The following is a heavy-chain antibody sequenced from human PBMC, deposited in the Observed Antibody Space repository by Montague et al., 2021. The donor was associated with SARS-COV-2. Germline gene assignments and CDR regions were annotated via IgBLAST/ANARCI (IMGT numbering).Heavy chain of an antibody. V-gene: IGHV3-7*01. CDR2: IKQDGSEK. CDR1: GFTITSYW. CDR3: ARVPSSSWYFDS. Sequence: SLRLSCAASGFTITSYWMSWVRQAPGKGLEWVANIKQDGSEKYYVDSVKGRFTIARDNAKNSLYLQMNSLRAEDTAVYYCARVPSSSWYFDSWGQGTLVTVSS. J-gene: IGHJ4*02. D-gene: IGHD6-13*01.